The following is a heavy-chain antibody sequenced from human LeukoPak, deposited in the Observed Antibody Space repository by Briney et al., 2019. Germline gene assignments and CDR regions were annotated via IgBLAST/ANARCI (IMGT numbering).Heavy chain of an antibody. J-gene: IGHJ4*02. CDR3: ARGVVSIAARRGYYFDY. CDR2: IYHSGST. V-gene: IGHV4-30-2*01. D-gene: IGHD6-6*01. CDR1: GGSISSGGYS. Sequence: PSQTLSLTCAVSGGSISSGGYSWSWIRQPPGKGLEWIGYIYHSGSTYYNPSLKSRVTISVDRSKNQFSLKLCSVTAGDTAVYYCARGVVSIAARRGYYFDYWGQGTLVTVSS.